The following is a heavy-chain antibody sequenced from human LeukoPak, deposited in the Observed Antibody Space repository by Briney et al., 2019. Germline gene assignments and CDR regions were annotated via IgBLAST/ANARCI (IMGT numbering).Heavy chain of an antibody. CDR2: VYQSGST. CDR3: ARTSDEVAVRAEYFQH. V-gene: IGHV4-39*07. CDR1: GASLSSSNCF. Sequence: SETLSLTCTVSGASLSSSNCFWGWIRQPPGKGLEWIGSVYQSGSTYHNPSLKSRVTISVDTSKNQFSLKLSSVTAADTAVYYCARTSDEVAVRAEYFQHWGQGTLVTVSS. D-gene: IGHD6-19*01. J-gene: IGHJ1*01.